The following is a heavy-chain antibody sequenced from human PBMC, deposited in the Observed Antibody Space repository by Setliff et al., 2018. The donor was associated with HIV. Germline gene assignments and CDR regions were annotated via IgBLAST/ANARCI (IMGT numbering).Heavy chain of an antibody. D-gene: IGHD4-17*01. Sequence: SETLSLTCSVSGVSISNYYWSWIRQPPGKGLEWIGFIYSSGSTNYNPSLKSRVTISVDTSKNQFSLKLNSVTAADTAVYYCARNVGGLRSTVNWFDPWGQGTLVTVSS. J-gene: IGHJ5*02. CDR3: ARNVGGLRSTVNWFDP. CDR2: IYSSGST. V-gene: IGHV4-59*08. CDR1: GVSISNYY.